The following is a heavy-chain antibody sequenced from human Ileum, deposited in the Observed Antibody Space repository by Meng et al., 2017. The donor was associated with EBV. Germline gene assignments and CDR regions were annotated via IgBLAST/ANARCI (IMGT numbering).Heavy chain of an antibody. CDR3: ARRASQGADP. V-gene: IGHV1-3*04. D-gene: IGHD4/OR15-4a*01. J-gene: IGHJ5*02. Sequence: QVHLVRSWTNVHKPGASVKRSCETSGYGFFAYAIHWVRQAPGQGLEWMGWINTLNGHTEYSQKFQGSVTITSDTSASTVYMELHSLRSQDTAVYYCARRASQGADPWGQGTLVTVSS. CDR1: GYGFFAYA. CDR2: INTLNGHT.